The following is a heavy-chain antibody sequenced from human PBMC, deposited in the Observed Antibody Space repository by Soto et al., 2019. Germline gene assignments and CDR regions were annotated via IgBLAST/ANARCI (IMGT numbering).Heavy chain of an antibody. J-gene: IGHJ5*02. CDR3: ARDPRYDGSGYSPWSGVNWFDT. V-gene: IGHV3-33*01. Sequence: GGSLRLSCAASGFTFSSYGMHWVRQAPGKGLEWVAVIWYDGSNKYYADSVKGRFTISRDNSKNTLYLQMNSLRAEDTAVYYCARDPRYDGSGYSPWSGVNWFDTWGQGTLVTVSS. CDR2: IWYDGSNK. CDR1: GFTFSSYG. D-gene: IGHD3-22*01.